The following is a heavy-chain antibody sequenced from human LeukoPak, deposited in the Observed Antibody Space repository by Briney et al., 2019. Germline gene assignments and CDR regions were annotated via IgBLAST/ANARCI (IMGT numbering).Heavy chain of an antibody. V-gene: IGHV4-34*01. D-gene: IGHD6-13*01. CDR1: GGSFSGYY. CDR2: INHSGST. J-gene: IGHJ1*01. Sequence: PSETLSLTCAVYGGSFSGYYWSWIRQPPGKGLEWIGEINHSGSTNYNPSLKSRVTISVDTSKNQFSLKLSSVTAADTAVYYCARGRIAAAGKRQYSQHWGQGTLVTVSS. CDR3: ARGRIAAAGKRQYSQH.